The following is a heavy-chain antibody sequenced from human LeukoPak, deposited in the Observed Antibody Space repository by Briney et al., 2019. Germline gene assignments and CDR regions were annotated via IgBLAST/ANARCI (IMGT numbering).Heavy chain of an antibody. CDR1: GFTFSSYG. D-gene: IGHD6-13*01. CDR3: AKDHGSSDWYYFDY. J-gene: IGHJ4*02. V-gene: IGHV3-30*02. CDR2: IHYDGSNN. Sequence: GGSLRLSCAASGFTFSSYGMHWVRQAPGKGLEWVAFIHYDGSNNYYADSVKGRFTISRDNSRNTLYLQMNTLRADDTAVYYCAKDHGSSDWYYFDYWGQGTLVTVSS.